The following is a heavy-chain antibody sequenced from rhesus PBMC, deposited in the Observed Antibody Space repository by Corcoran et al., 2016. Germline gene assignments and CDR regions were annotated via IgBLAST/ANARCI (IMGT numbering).Heavy chain of an antibody. CDR2: IYGGSRST. Sequence: QVQLQESGPGLVKPSETLSLTCAVSGGSISSNYCSWIRQPPGKGLEWIGYIYGGSRSTRYTPSLKSRVTISPDTSKNQFSLKLSSVTAADTAVYYCARYCTSTTCYANYFDYWGQGVLVTVSS. CDR1: GGSISSNY. D-gene: IGHD2-2*01. CDR3: ARYCTSTTCYANYFDY. J-gene: IGHJ4*01. V-gene: IGHV4-147*01.